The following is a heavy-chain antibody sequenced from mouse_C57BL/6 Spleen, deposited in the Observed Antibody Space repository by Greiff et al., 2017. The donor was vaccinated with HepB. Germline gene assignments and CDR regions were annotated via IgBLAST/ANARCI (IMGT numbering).Heavy chain of an antibody. Sequence: QVQLQQSGAELVRPGASVTLSCKASGYTFTDYEMHWVKQTPVHGLEWIGAIDPETGGTAYNQKFKGKAILTADKSSSTAYMELRSLTSEDSAVYYCTRSFYGYDEGPFAYWGQGTLVTVSA. CDR1: GYTFTDYE. CDR2: IDPETGGT. J-gene: IGHJ3*01. V-gene: IGHV1-15*01. D-gene: IGHD2-2*01. CDR3: TRSFYGYDEGPFAY.